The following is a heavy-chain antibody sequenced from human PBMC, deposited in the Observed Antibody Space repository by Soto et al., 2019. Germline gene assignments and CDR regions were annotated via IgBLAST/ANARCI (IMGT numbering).Heavy chain of an antibody. V-gene: IGHV1-69*13. CDR1: GYTFTSYG. D-gene: IGHD3-10*01. CDR2: IIPIFGTA. Sequence: SVKVSCKASGYTFTSYGISWVRQAPGQGLEWMGGIIPIFGTANYAQKFQGRVTITADESTGTAYMELSSLRSEDTAVYYCAAASPGGNSQGGMDVWGQGTTVTVSS. CDR3: AAASPGGNSQGGMDV. J-gene: IGHJ6*02.